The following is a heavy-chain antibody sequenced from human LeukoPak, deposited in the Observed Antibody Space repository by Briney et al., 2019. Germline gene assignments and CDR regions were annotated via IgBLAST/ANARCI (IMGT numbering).Heavy chain of an antibody. V-gene: IGHV3-23*01. CDR1: GLTFSSYA. D-gene: IGHD3-10*01. J-gene: IGHJ5*02. CDR2: ISGGGDNT. CDR3: AKEVHGSGTIKLDL. Sequence: GGSLRLSCAASGLTFSSYAMSWVRQAPGKGLEWVSAISGGGDNTYYAYSVKGRFTTSRDNSKNTLNLQMNSLRAEDTAIYYCAKEVHGSGTIKLDLWGQGTLVTVSS.